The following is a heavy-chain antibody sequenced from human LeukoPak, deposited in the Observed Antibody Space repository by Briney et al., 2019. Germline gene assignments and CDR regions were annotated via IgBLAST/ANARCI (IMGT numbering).Heavy chain of an antibody. J-gene: IGHJ6*03. CDR1: GFTFSSYA. Sequence: GGSLRLSCAASGFTFSSYAMSWVRQSPGKGLEWVSTISGSIGSTHYTDSVKSPVTISRDNSKNTVNLQINSLRGEKTPLYYFAKTPYSSSHYYYMDVWGKGTTVTVSS. V-gene: IGHV3-23*01. D-gene: IGHD6-19*01. CDR2: ISGSIGST. CDR3: AKTPYSSSHYYYMDV.